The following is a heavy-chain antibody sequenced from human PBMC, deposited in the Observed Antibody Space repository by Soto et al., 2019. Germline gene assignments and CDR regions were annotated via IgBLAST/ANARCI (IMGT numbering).Heavy chain of an antibody. CDR3: GGSSARSMFGN. Sequence: RSLTCTVSSGSVSSGGYFWSWIRQLPGKGLEWIGYIYPTGRTFSNPSLKSRVTISLATSKIQLSLRLTSVTAADTAMYFCGGSSARSMFGNWGPGTLVTVCS. J-gene: IGHJ4*02. V-gene: IGHV4-31*03. CDR1: SGSVSSGGYF. CDR2: IYPTGRT. D-gene: IGHD3-16*01.